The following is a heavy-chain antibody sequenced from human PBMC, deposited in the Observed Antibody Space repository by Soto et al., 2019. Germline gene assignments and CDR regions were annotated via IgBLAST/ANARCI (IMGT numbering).Heavy chain of an antibody. Sequence: ASVKVSCKASGYTFTNYGFSWVRQAPGQGLEWMGWISGYNGNTNYAERLQGRVTMTTDTSTSTAYMELKSLRYDDTAVYYCARDPLGRRGSQYHHHAMDVWGPGTTVTVSS. D-gene: IGHD3-3*02. CDR2: ISGYNGNT. CDR3: ARDPLGRRGSQYHHHAMDV. V-gene: IGHV1-18*01. CDR1: GYTFTNYG. J-gene: IGHJ6*02.